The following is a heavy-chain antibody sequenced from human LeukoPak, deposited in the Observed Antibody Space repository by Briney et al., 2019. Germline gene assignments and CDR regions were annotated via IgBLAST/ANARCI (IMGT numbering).Heavy chain of an antibody. D-gene: IGHD3-10*01. CDR1: GYTFTDYD. V-gene: IGHV1-8*01. CDR3: ARGIYGSGSYFSDY. J-gene: IGHJ4*02. CDR2: MNPTSGNT. Sequence: ASVKVSCKASGYTFTDYDINWVRQASGQALEWMGWMNPTSGNTGYAQKFQGRVTMTRDTSESTAYMELSSLRSEDTAVYYCARGIYGSGSYFSDYWGQGTLVTVSS.